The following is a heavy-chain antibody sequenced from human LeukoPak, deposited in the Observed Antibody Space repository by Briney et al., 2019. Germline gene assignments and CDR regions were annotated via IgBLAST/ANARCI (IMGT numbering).Heavy chain of an antibody. V-gene: IGHV3-7*01. D-gene: IGHD2-8*01. J-gene: IGHJ4*02. CDR2: IKEDGSEK. CDR3: ARALIGYYFDY. Sequence: GGSLRLSCAGSGFSFSSYGMHWVRQAPGKGLEWVANIKEDGSEKYYVDSVRGRFTISRDNAKNSLYLQMNSLRAEDTAVYYCARALIGYYFDYWGQGTLVTGSS. CDR1: GFSFSSYG.